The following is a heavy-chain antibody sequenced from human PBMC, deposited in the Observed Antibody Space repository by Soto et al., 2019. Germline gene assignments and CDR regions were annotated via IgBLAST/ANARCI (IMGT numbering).Heavy chain of an antibody. V-gene: IGHV1-18*01. Sequence: ASVKVSCKASGYTFTSYGISWVRQAPGQGLEWMGWISAYNGNTNYAQKLQGRVTMTTDTSTSTAYMELRSLRSDDTAVYYCARDRYYDFWSGYYGPYGSGDSPKYYYYGMDVWGQGTTVTVSS. D-gene: IGHD3-3*01. CDR1: GYTFTSYG. CDR3: ARDRYYDFWSGYYGPYGSGDSPKYYYYGMDV. CDR2: ISAYNGNT. J-gene: IGHJ6*02.